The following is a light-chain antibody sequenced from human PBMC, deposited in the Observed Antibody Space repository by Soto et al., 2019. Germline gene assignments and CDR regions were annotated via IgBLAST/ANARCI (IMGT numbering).Light chain of an antibody. CDR2: DTS. Sequence: EIVLTQSPGTLSLSPGERATLSCRDSQSVNNYLAWYQQTPGQAPRLLIHDTSTRATGIPARFSGSGSGTDFTLTISSLEPEDFAVYYCQHRNNWPPLFTFGPGTKVDMK. CDR1: QSVNNY. J-gene: IGKJ3*01. V-gene: IGKV3-11*01. CDR3: QHRNNWPPLFT.